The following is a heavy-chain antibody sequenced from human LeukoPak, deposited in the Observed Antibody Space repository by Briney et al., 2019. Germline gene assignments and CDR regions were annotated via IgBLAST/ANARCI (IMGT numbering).Heavy chain of an antibody. CDR1: GGSISSGGYS. V-gene: IGHV4-30-2*01. J-gene: IGHJ6*02. CDR2: IYHSGST. D-gene: IGHD3-3*01. CDR3: ARGGGEAHYDFWSPTKYYYYGMDV. Sequence: PSQTLSLTCAVSGGSISSGGYSWRWIRQPPGKGLEWIGYIYHSGSTYYNPSLKSRVTISVDRSKNQFSLKLSSVTAADTAVYYCARGGGEAHYDFWSPTKYYYYGMDVWGQGTTVTVSS.